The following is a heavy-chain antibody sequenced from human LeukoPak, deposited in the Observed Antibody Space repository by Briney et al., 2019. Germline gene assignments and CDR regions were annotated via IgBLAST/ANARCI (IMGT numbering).Heavy chain of an antibody. J-gene: IGHJ3*02. V-gene: IGHV3-21*01. CDR2: IISSSSSYI. CDR1: GFTFSSYS. D-gene: IGHD2-15*01. CDR3: ARDRLVVKGPPRDAFDI. Sequence: GGSLRLSCAASGFTFSSYSMNWVRQAPGKGLEWVSSIISSSSSYIYYADSVKGRFTISSDNAKNSLYLQMNSMRAEDTAVYYCARDRLVVKGPPRDAFDIWGQGTMVTVSS.